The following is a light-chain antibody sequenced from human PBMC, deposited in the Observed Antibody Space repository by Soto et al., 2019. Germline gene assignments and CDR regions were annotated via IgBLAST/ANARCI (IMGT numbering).Light chain of an antibody. CDR3: QVYGSSSKT. CDR1: QTFTSGY. CDR2: GVS. J-gene: IGKJ1*01. V-gene: IGKV3-20*01. Sequence: EFVLPNLPETRLCFQGEGAPFSCRASQTFTSGYLAWYQQKPGQAPRLLMYGVSTGATGIPDRFSGSGSGTDFTLTISRLEPEDFAVYFCQVYGSSSKTFGQGTRVEFK.